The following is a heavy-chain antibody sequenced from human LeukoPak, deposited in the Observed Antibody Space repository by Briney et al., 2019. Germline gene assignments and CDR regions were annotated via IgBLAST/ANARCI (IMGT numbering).Heavy chain of an antibody. V-gene: IGHV4-34*01. J-gene: IGHJ4*02. D-gene: IGHD3-22*01. CDR3: ARGHSRRHYYDSSGYCH. CDR1: GGSFSGYY. Sequence: SETLSLTCAVYGGSFSGYYWSWIRQPPGEGLEWIGEINHSGSTNYNPSLKSRVTISVDTSKNQFSLKLSSVTAADTAVYYCARGHSRRHYYDSSGYCHWGQGTLVTVSS. CDR2: INHSGST.